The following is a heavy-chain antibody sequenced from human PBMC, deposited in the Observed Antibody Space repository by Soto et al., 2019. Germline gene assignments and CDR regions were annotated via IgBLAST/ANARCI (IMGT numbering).Heavy chain of an antibody. CDR3: ARESRSSRYDSSGYSQFWFFDL. J-gene: IGHJ2*01. V-gene: IGHV4-30-2*01. CDR2: IYQSGST. D-gene: IGHD3-22*01. CDR1: GGSSSSGGYS. Sequence: PSETLSLTCAVSGGSSSSGGYSWSWIRQPPGKGLEWIGYIYQSGSTYYNPSLKSRVTISVDWSKNQFALELSSVTAADTAVYYCARESRSSRYDSSGYSQFWFFDLWGRGTLVTVSS.